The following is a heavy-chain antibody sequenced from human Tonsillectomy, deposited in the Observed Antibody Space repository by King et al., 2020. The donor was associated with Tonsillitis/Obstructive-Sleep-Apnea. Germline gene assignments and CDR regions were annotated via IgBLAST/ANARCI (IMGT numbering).Heavy chain of an antibody. Sequence: QLVQSGAEVKKPGASVKVSCKASGYTFTSYYMHWVRQAPGQGLEWMGIINPSGGSTSYAQKFQGRVTMTRDTSTSTVYMELSSLRSEDTAVYYCAIRSSTMVQGPPVQVEYYYYYYMDVWGKGTTVTVSS. D-gene: IGHD3-10*01. CDR3: AIRSSTMVQGPPVQVEYYYYYYMDV. CDR2: INPSGGST. CDR1: GYTFTSYY. J-gene: IGHJ6*03. V-gene: IGHV1-46*01.